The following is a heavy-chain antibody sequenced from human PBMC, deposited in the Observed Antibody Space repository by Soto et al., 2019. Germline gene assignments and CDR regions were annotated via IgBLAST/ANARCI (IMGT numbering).Heavy chain of an antibody. CDR3: ARDRINYYDSSVLRGDY. D-gene: IGHD3-22*01. V-gene: IGHV3-30*03. CDR2: ISYDGSNK. J-gene: IGHJ4*02. CDR1: GFTLSKSG. Sequence: LRLSCAASGFTLSKSGMHWVRQAPGKGLEWVAVISYDGSNKYYADSVKGRFTISRDNSKNTLYLQMDSLRAEDTAVFYCARDRINYYDSSVLRGDYWGQGTLVTAPQ.